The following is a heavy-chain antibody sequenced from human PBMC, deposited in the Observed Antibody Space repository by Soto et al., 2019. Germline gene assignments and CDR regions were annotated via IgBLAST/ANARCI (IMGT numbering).Heavy chain of an antibody. CDR3: AKDGEYYYDRSGPFDY. V-gene: IGHV3-23*01. Sequence: GGSLRLSCAASGFTFSSYAMSWVRQAPGKGLEWVSAISGSGGSTYYADSVKGRFTISRDNSKNTLYLQMNSLRAEDTAVYYCAKDGEYYYDRSGPFDYWGQGTLVTVSS. D-gene: IGHD3-22*01. CDR1: GFTFSSYA. CDR2: ISGSGGST. J-gene: IGHJ4*02.